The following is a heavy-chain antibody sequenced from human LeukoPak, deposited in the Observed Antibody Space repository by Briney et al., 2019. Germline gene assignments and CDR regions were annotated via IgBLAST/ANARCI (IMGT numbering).Heavy chain of an antibody. V-gene: IGHV3-21*01. CDR2: ISSSSSYI. D-gene: IGHD6-13*01. CDR3: ARDLIAAAGTFLGY. J-gene: IGHJ4*02. Sequence: PGGSLRLSCAASGFTFSSYSMNWVRQAPGKRLEWVSSISSSSSYIYYADSVKGRFTISRDNAKNSLYLQMNSLRAEDTAVYSCARDLIAAAGTFLGYWGQGTLVTVSS. CDR1: GFTFSSYS.